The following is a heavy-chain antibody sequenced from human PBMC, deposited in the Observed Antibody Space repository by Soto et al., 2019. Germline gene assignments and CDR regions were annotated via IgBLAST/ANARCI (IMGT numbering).Heavy chain of an antibody. CDR1: GFTFSSYD. V-gene: IGHV3-13*05. D-gene: IGHD3-10*01. CDR2: IGTAGDP. CDR3: ARSERFGELGWNYYYGMDV. Sequence: GGSLRLSCAASGFTFSSYDMHWVRQATGKGLEWVSAIGTAGDPYYPGSVKGRFTISRENAKNSLYLQMNSLRAGDTAVYHCARSERFGELGWNYYYGMDVWGQGTTVTVSS. J-gene: IGHJ6*02.